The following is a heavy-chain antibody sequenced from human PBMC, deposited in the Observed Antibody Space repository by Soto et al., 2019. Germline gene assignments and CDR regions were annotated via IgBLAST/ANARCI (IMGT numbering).Heavy chain of an antibody. V-gene: IGHV3-64*01. J-gene: IGHJ3*02. Sequence: PGGSLRLSCAASGFTFSSYAKHWVRQAPGKGLEYVSAISSNGGSTYYANSVKGRFTISRDNSKNTLYLQMGSLRAEDMAVYYCARNSYGDYLPGGAFDIWGQGTMVTVSS. D-gene: IGHD4-17*01. CDR1: GFTFSSYA. CDR3: ARNSYGDYLPGGAFDI. CDR2: ISSNGGST.